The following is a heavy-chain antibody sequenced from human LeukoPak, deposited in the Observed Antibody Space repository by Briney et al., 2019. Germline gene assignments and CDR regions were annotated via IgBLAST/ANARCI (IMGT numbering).Heavy chain of an antibody. CDR2: IYDSGST. CDR1: GGSIRSSYYY. CDR3: ARGGRRGQDY. V-gene: IGHV4-39*01. D-gene: IGHD3-10*01. J-gene: IGHJ4*02. Sequence: SETLSLTCTVSGGSIRSSYYYWGWIRQPPGKGLEWIGSIYDSGSTYYNPPLKSRVTISVDTSKNQFSLKLSSVTAADTAVYYCARGGRRGQDYWGQGTLVTVSS.